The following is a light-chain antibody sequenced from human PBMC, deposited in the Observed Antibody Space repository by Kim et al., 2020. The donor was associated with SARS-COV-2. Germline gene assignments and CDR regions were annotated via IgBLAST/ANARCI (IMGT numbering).Light chain of an antibody. CDR1: RSVSSY. CDR3: KQRSNWPLT. Sequence: WSPAGGTALSCRASRSVSSYFAWYEQKPAQAPRLLLYDASNSATGTLARFSGSCSGTDLTLTISSLEPEDFAVYYCKQRSNWPLTFGGGTKLEI. V-gene: IGKV3-11*01. CDR2: DAS. J-gene: IGKJ4*01.